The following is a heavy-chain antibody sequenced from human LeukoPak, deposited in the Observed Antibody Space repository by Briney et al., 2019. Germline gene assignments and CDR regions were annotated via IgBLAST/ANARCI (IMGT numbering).Heavy chain of an antibody. J-gene: IGHJ4*02. D-gene: IGHD2-15*01. CDR1: GFPFSNYA. V-gene: IGHV3-23*01. Sequence: GGSLRLSCAASGFPFSNYAMSWVRQAPGKGLEWVSVISGDDTNTYYADSVKGRFTISRDNSKNTLSLHMHSLRAEDTALYYCARRSEQTPYFEYWGQGTLVTVSS. CDR3: ARRSEQTPYFEY. CDR2: ISGDDTNT.